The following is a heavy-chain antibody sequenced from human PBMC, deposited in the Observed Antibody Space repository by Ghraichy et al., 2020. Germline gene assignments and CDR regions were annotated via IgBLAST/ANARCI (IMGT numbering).Heavy chain of an antibody. V-gene: IGHV4-4*09. CDR3: ARRRGDDSSGWNYFDY. CDR2: IYTSGST. Sequence: SETLSLTCTVSGGSISSYYWSWIRQPPGKGLEWIGYIYTSGSTNYNPSLKSRVTISVDTSKNQFSLKLSSVTAADTAVYYCARRRGDDSSGWNYFDYWGQGTLVTVSS. J-gene: IGHJ4*02. CDR1: GGSISSYY. D-gene: IGHD6-19*01.